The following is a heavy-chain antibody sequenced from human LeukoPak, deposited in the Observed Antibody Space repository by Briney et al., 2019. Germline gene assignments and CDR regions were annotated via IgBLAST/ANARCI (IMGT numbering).Heavy chain of an antibody. V-gene: IGHV3-9*01. J-gene: IGHJ4*02. CDR2: ISWNSDRI. Sequence: GGSLRLSCAASGFKFDDSAMHWVRQAPGKGLEGVSSISWNSDRIVYADSVKGRFTISRDNVKNSLHLQMNSLRDDDTALYYCAKDRLRYFDWSCEYWGQGTLVIVSS. CDR3: AKDRLRYFDWSCEY. D-gene: IGHD3-9*01. CDR1: GFKFDDSA.